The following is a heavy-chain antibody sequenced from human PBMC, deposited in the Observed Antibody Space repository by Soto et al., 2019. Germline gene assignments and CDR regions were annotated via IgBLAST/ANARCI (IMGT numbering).Heavy chain of an antibody. V-gene: IGHV4-30-2*01. Sequence: SETLSLTCAVSGGSISSGGYSWSWIRQPPGKGLEWIGYIYHSGSTYYNPSLKSRVTISVDRSKNQFSLKLSSVTAADTAVYYCASSSILTGYYMNYFDYWGKGTLVTVSS. CDR1: GGSISSGGYS. D-gene: IGHD3-9*01. J-gene: IGHJ4*02. CDR3: ASSSILTGYYMNYFDY. CDR2: IYHSGST.